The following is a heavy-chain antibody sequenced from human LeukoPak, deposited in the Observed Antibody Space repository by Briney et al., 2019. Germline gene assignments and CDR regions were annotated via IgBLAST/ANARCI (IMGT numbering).Heavy chain of an antibody. Sequence: PGRSLRLSCAASGFTFDDYAMHWVRQAPGKSLEWVSLINWDGGSTYYADSVKGRFTISRDNAKNSLYLQMNSLRAEDTAVYYCARDEGFSYSGYDDPAPFDYWGQGTLVTVSS. CDR2: INWDGGST. CDR3: ARDEGFSYSGYDDPAPFDY. J-gene: IGHJ4*02. CDR1: GFTFDDYA. D-gene: IGHD5-12*01. V-gene: IGHV3-43D*03.